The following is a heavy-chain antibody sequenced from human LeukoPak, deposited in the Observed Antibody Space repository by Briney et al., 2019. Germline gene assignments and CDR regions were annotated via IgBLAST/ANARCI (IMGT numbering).Heavy chain of an antibody. CDR3: ARGSHDYGDFYLFDH. CDR1: GVSISSSYSY. Sequence: SETLSLTCTVSGVSISSSYSYWSWIRQPPGKGLEWIGEINHSGSTNYNPSLKSRVTISVDTSKNQFSLKLSSVTAADTSVYYCARGSHDYGDFYLFDHWGQGTLVTVSS. J-gene: IGHJ4*02. CDR2: INHSGST. D-gene: IGHD4-17*01. V-gene: IGHV4-39*07.